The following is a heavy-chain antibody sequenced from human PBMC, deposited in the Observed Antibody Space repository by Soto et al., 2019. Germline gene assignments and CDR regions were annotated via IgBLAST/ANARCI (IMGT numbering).Heavy chain of an antibody. D-gene: IGHD1-26*01. CDR1: GGTFSSYA. CDR3: ASRERVDAFDI. Sequence: QVPLVQSGAEVKKPGSSVKFSCKASGGTFSSYAISWVRQAPGQGLEWMGGIIPILGSANYAQKFQDRVTITADESTTTTYMELSSLRSEDAAVYYCASRERVDAFDIWGQGTMVTVSS. J-gene: IGHJ3*02. V-gene: IGHV1-69*01. CDR2: IIPILGSA.